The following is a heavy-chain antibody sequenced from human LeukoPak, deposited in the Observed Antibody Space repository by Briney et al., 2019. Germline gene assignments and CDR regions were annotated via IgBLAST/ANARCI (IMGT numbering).Heavy chain of an antibody. CDR2: IKTKTDGGTT. Sequence: GGSLRLSCEASGFTFSNVWVNWVRQAPGKGLEWISRIKTKTDGGTTEYAAPVKGRFTISRDDSKNTVYLQMNSLKTEDTALYYCVTRVKSTGDYWGQGTLVTVSS. CDR1: GFTFSNVW. J-gene: IGHJ4*02. D-gene: IGHD1-1*01. V-gene: IGHV3-15*01. CDR3: VTRVKSTGDY.